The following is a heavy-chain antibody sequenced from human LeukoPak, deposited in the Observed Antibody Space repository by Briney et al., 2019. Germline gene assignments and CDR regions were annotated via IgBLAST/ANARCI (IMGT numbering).Heavy chain of an antibody. V-gene: IGHV4-39*07. D-gene: IGHD6-19*01. CDR1: GGSISSSSYY. CDR2: IYHSGST. CDR3: ARVIAVAGFKYYFDY. Sequence: SETLSLTCTVSGGSISSSSYYWGWIRQPPGKGLEWIGSIYHSGSTYYNPSLKSRVTISVDTSKNQFSLKLSSVTAADTAVYYCARVIAVAGFKYYFDYWGQGTLVTASS. J-gene: IGHJ4*02.